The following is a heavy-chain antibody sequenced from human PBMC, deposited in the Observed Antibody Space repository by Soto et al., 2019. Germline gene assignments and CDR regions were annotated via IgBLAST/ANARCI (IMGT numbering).Heavy chain of an antibody. CDR3: ARAPKVSGSAQTRPDF. J-gene: IGHJ4*02. V-gene: IGHV4-34*01. CDR2: ISPSGTT. D-gene: IGHD6-6*01. CDR1: GDSISSADYY. Sequence: SETLSLTCTVSGDSISSADYYWSWIRQPPGKGLEWIGEISPSGTTNYSPSLKSRVYIPVDTSKNQFSLNLTSLTAADTAVYYCARAPKVSGSAQTRPDFWGQGSLVTVSS.